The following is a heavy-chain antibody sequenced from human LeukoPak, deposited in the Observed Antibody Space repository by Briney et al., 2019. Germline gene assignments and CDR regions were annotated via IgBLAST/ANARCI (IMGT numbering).Heavy chain of an antibody. Sequence: PGGSLRLSCVASGLTFSNFRMTWVRQAPGEGLEWVASINQDGSEKYYVNSVKGRFIISRDNAKSSLYLQMDSLRAEETAVYHCARGHLWLQNWGQGTLVTVSS. CDR2: INQDGSEK. V-gene: IGHV3-7*03. CDR1: GLTFSNFR. CDR3: ARGHLWLQN. J-gene: IGHJ4*02. D-gene: IGHD3-3*02.